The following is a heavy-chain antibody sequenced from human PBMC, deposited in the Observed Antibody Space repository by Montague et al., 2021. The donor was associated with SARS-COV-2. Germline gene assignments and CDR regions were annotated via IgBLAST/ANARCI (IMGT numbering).Heavy chain of an antibody. CDR3: ARELRIELWQTNWYFGL. CDR2: FDHCGDT. D-gene: IGHD3-16*01. Sequence: SETLSLTCSVSGGSISGHYWNWIRQPPGKGLERIGNFDHCGDTKYNPSLKSRATISVDTSKNQFALRLHSVTAADTAVYYCARELRIELWQTNWYFGLWGRGTLVTASS. V-gene: IGHV4-59*11. CDR1: GGSISGHY. J-gene: IGHJ2*01.